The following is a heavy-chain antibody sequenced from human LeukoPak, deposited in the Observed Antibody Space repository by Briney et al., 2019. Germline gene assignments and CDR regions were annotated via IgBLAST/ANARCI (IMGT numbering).Heavy chain of an antibody. CDR2: ICPDGTGI. D-gene: IGHD3-10*01. CDR1: GFIFSFYC. V-gene: IGHV3-74*01. J-gene: IGHJ5*02. CDR3: ARDRWNYYSGTYAFDP. Sequence: GGSLRLSCAASGFIFSFYCMHWVRQAPGKGPMWVSRICPDGTGISYADSVKARFTISRDNPKNSLYLQMNSLRAEDTAVYYCARDRWNYYSGTYAFDPWGQGTLVTVSS.